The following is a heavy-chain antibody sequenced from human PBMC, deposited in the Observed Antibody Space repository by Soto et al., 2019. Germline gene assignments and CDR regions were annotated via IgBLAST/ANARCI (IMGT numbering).Heavy chain of an antibody. CDR2: INHSGST. CDR1: GGSFSGYS. J-gene: IGHJ4*02. Sequence: QVQLQQWGAGLLKPSETLSLTCAVYGGSFSGYSWTWLGQPPGTGLEWIGEINHSGSTNYNPSLKSRVTLSVYTSKNQFSLKLTSVTAADTAVYYYARYNITGLFYYWGQAILATVSS. D-gene: IGHD3-10*01. CDR3: ARYNITGLFYY. V-gene: IGHV4-34*01.